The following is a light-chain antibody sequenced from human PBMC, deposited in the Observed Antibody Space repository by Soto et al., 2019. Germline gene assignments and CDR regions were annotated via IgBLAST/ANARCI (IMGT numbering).Light chain of an antibody. Sequence: QAVVTQPPSVSGAPGQRVTISCTGSSSNIGAGYDVHWYQQLPGTAPKLLIYGNSNRPSGVPDRFSGSKSGTSASLAITGLQAEDEADYYCQSYDSSLSGVVFGGG. CDR2: GNS. J-gene: IGLJ2*01. V-gene: IGLV1-40*01. CDR3: QSYDSSLSGVV. CDR1: SSNIGAGYD.